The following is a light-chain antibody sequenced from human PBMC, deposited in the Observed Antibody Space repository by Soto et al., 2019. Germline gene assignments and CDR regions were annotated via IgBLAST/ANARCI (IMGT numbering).Light chain of an antibody. CDR2: EVS. Sequence: LTHPPSVSWSPGQSVAISCSGTSSDVGSYNRVSWYQQPPGTAPKVMIYEVSNRPSGVPDRFSGSKSGNTASLTISGLQAEDEADYYCSSFTSTSTYVFGTGTKVTVL. J-gene: IGLJ1*01. CDR1: SSDVGSYNR. V-gene: IGLV2-18*02. CDR3: SSFTSTSTYV.